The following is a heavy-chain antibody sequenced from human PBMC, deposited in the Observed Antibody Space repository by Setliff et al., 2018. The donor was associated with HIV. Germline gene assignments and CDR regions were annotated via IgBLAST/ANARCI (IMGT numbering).Heavy chain of an antibody. J-gene: IGHJ5*02. D-gene: IGHD4-17*01. Sequence: GGSLRLSCAASGFTFSSNAMSWVRQAPGKGLEWVSGISGSGGRTYYADSVRGRFTISRDNSKDTLYLQMHSLRAEDTAIYFCAKDRGDYDPRRYDAWGQGSLVTVSS. CDR1: GFTFSSNA. CDR2: ISGSGGRT. CDR3: AKDRGDYDPRRYDA. V-gene: IGHV3-23*01.